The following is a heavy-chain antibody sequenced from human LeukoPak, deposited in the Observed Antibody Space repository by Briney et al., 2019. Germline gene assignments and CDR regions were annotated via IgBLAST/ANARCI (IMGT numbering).Heavy chain of an antibody. CDR2: ISSTSAYI. Sequence: GGSLRLSCAASEFSVSSNYTSWVRQAPGKGLEWVSSISSTSAYIHYADSVKGRFTISRDNIDNVVYLQMSSLRAEDTAVYYCARVAVAGPTGWFDPWGQGTLVTVSS. CDR3: ARVAVAGPTGWFDP. J-gene: IGHJ5*02. CDR1: EFSVSSNY. V-gene: IGHV3-21*01. D-gene: IGHD6-13*01.